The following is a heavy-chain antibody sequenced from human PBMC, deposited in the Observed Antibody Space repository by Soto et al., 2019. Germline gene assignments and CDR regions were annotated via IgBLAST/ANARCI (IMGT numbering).Heavy chain of an antibody. CDR2: INHSGST. CDR1: DGSMNSDSSY. V-gene: IGHV4-39*01. Sequence: SETLSLTCLVSDGSMNSDSSYWGWIRQPPGKGLEWIGVINHSGSTYHNLSLKGRVTMSVDASRHQFSLKLTSMTAADTAVYYCARLGGYVSVGYYYLWDSWGQGTLVTVSS. J-gene: IGHJ4*02. D-gene: IGHD3-22*01. CDR3: ARLGGYVSVGYYYLWDS.